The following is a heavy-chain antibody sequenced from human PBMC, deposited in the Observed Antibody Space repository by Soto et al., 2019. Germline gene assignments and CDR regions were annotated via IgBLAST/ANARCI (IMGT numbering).Heavy chain of an antibody. Sequence: SETLSLTCTVSGGSISSGGYYWSWIRQHPGKGLEWIGYIYYSGSTYYNPSLKSRVTISVDTSKNQFSLKLSSVTAADTAVYNCARDRCTNGVCYTGNWFDPWGQGTLVTVSS. D-gene: IGHD2-8*01. V-gene: IGHV4-31*03. J-gene: IGHJ5*02. CDR1: GGSISSGGYY. CDR2: IYYSGST. CDR3: ARDRCTNGVCYTGNWFDP.